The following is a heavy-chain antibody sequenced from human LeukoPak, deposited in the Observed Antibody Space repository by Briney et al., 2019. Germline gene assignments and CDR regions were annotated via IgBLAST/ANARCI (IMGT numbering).Heavy chain of an antibody. CDR2: INPSGGST. Sequence: SVKVSCKASGYTFTSYYIHWVRQAPGQGLEWMGIINPSGGSTSYAQKFQGGITMTRDTSTSTVYMELSSLRSEDTAVYYCARGLKRSGSSDHFDYWGQGTLVTVSS. CDR1: GYTFTSYY. V-gene: IGHV1-46*01. CDR3: ARGLKRSGSSDHFDY. D-gene: IGHD6-6*01. J-gene: IGHJ4*02.